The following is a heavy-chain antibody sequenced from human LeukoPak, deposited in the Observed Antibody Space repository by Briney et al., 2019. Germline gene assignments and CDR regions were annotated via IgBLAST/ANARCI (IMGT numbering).Heavy chain of an antibody. Sequence: ASVKVSCKASGYTFTGYYMHWVRQAPGQGLEWRGRINPNSGGTNYAQKYPGRVTMTRDLSISTAYMELSRLRSDDTAVYYCARECIAARVIDYWGQGTLVTVSS. CDR1: GYTFTGYY. CDR2: INPNSGGT. CDR3: ARECIAARVIDY. J-gene: IGHJ4*02. V-gene: IGHV1-2*06. D-gene: IGHD6-6*01.